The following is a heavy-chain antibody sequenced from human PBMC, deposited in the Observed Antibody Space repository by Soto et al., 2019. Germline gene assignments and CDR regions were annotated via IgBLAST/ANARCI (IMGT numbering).Heavy chain of an antibody. CDR1: GYSISSGYY. CDR2: IYHSGST. CDR3: ARDFDGNYYFDY. Sequence: SETLSLTCAVSGYSISSGYYWGWIRQPPGKGLEWIGSIYHSGSTYYNPYLKSRVTISVDTSKNQFSLKLSSVTAADTAVYYCARDFDGNYYFDYWGQGTMVTGSS. J-gene: IGHJ4*02. V-gene: IGHV4-38-2*02. D-gene: IGHD3-9*01.